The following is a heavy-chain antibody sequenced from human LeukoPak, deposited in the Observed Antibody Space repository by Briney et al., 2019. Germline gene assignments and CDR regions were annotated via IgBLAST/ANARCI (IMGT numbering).Heavy chain of an antibody. Sequence: GGSLRLSCAASGFTFSVYAMSWVRQTPGKGLEWVSSITSRDGTTYYADSVKGRFTISRDNSENTLYLQMNSLRAEDSALYYCARDRPNYYGSDGHYYRRDGDYWGQGTLVTVSS. J-gene: IGHJ4*02. CDR1: GFTFSVYA. CDR2: ITSRDGTT. CDR3: ARDRPNYYGSDGHYYRRDGDY. D-gene: IGHD3-22*01. V-gene: IGHV3-23*01.